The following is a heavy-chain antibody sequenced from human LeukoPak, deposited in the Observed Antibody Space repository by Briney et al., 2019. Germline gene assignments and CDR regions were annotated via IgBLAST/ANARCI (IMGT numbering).Heavy chain of an antibody. CDR1: GYTFTVYH. J-gene: IGHJ4*02. CDR2: INPNSGDT. D-gene: IGHD2-2*01. CDR3: ARDYCSSTSCLFDY. V-gene: IGHV1-2*06. Sequence: ASMTVSCKASGYTFTVYHMHWVRQAPGQGLEWMGRINPNSGDTNYAQKFQGRVTMTRDTSISTAYMELSRLRSDDTAVYYCARDYCSSTSCLFDYWGRGTLVTVSS.